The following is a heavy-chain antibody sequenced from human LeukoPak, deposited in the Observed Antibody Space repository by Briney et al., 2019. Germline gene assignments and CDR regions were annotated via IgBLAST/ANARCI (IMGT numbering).Heavy chain of an antibody. J-gene: IGHJ6*03. CDR2: IKQDGSEK. CDR3: ARAAAGPQGYYYYMDV. Sequence: GGSLRLSCAASGFTFSSYSMNWVRQVPGKGLEWVANIKQDGSEKYYVDSVKGRFTISRDNAKNSLYLQMNSLRAEDTAVYYCARAAAGPQGYYYYMDVWGKGTTVTISS. CDR1: GFTFSSYS. V-gene: IGHV3-7*01. D-gene: IGHD6-13*01.